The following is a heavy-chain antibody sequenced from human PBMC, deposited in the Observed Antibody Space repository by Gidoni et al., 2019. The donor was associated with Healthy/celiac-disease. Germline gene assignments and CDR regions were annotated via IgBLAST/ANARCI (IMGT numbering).Heavy chain of an antibody. Sequence: EVQLLESGGGLVQPGGSLRLSCAASGVTLSSYAMSWFRKAPGTGLELVSAISGSGGSTYYADSVKGRFNISRDNSKNTLYLQMNSLRAEDTAVYYCANSILPTAYWGQGTLVTVSS. D-gene: IGHD2-15*01. CDR3: ANSILPTAY. CDR2: ISGSGGST. V-gene: IGHV3-23*01. J-gene: IGHJ4*02. CDR1: GVTLSSYA.